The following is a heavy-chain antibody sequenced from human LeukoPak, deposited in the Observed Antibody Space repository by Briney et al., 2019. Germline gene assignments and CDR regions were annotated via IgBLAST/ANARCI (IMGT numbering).Heavy chain of an antibody. CDR3: ASLKNYYDSSGYLVTDAFDI. Sequence: GASVKVSCKASGYTFTSYGINWVRQAPGQGLEWMGWISAYNGDTNYAQKLQGRVTMTRDMSTSTVYMELSSLRSEDTAVYYCASLKNYYDSSGYLVTDAFDIWGQGTMVTVSS. V-gene: IGHV1-18*01. CDR2: ISAYNGDT. D-gene: IGHD3-22*01. CDR1: GYTFTSYG. J-gene: IGHJ3*02.